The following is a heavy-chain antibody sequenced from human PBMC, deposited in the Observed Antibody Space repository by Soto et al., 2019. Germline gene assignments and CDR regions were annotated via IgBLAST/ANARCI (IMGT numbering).Heavy chain of an antibody. V-gene: IGHV1-3*01. CDR1: GYIFISYA. Sequence: GASVKVSCKASGYIFISYAIHWVRQAPGQRLEWMGWINAGNGNTKYSQNFQGRVTITRDTSATTAYMELSGLRSEDTAVYYCVRGGEPIDYWGQGTLVTVSS. D-gene: IGHD2-21*01. CDR2: INAGNGNT. J-gene: IGHJ4*02. CDR3: VRGGEPIDY.